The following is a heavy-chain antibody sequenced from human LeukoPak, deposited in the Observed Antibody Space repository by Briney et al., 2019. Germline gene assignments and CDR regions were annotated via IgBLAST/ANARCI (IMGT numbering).Heavy chain of an antibody. CDR2: IAGYNGDT. Sequence: ASVKVSCKVSGATLVSLGVSWVRQAPGQGLEYMGWIAGYNGDTKFVQKLQGRVTMTADTATDTVYLELRSLRSDDTAVYYCAKVVGPYAYGQMGDYWGQGTLVTVPS. CDR1: GATLVSLG. V-gene: IGHV1-18*01. CDR3: AKVVGPYAYGQMGDY. J-gene: IGHJ4*02. D-gene: IGHD4-17*01.